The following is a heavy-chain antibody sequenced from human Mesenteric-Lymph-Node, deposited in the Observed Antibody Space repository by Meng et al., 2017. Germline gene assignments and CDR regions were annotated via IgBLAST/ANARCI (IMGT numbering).Heavy chain of an antibody. V-gene: IGHV6-1*02. J-gene: IGHJ4*02. Sequence: QLHQSGPGLVKPPPTLPPTCAIPGDSVSSNSAAWNWIRQSPSRGLEWLGRTYYRSKYYNDYALSVKSRITINPDTSKNQFSLQLNSVTPEDTAIYYCARDWGDVRGGFDFWGQGTLVTVSS. D-gene: IGHD3-10*02. CDR3: ARDWGDVRGGFDF. CDR2: TYYRSKYYN. CDR1: GDSVSSNSAA.